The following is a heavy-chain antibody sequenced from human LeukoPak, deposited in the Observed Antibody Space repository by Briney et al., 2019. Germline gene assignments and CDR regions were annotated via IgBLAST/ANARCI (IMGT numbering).Heavy chain of an antibody. CDR1: GYTFTSYY. J-gene: IGHJ5*02. CDR2: INPSGGST. V-gene: IGHV1-46*01. CDR3: ARDKGRDGYTHNWFDP. Sequence: ASVKVSCKASGYTFTSYYMHWVRQAPGQGLEWMGIINPSGGSTSYAQKFQGRVTMTRDMSTSTVYMELSSLRSEDTAVYYCARDKGRDGYTHNWFDPWGQGTLVTVSS. D-gene: IGHD5-24*01.